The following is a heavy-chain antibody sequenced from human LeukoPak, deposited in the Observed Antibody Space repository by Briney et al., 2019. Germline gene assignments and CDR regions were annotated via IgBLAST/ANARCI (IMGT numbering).Heavy chain of an antibody. V-gene: IGHV3-53*01. CDR1: GFTFSSNY. J-gene: IGHJ6*02. CDR3: ARDRRQSGDGDV. CDR2: IYSGGST. Sequence: GGSLRLSCAASGFTFSSNYMSWVRQAPGKGLEWVSVIYSGGSTYYADSVKGRFTISRDNSKNTLYLQMNSLRAEDTAVYYCARDRRQSGDGDVWGQGTTVTVSS. D-gene: IGHD2-21*02.